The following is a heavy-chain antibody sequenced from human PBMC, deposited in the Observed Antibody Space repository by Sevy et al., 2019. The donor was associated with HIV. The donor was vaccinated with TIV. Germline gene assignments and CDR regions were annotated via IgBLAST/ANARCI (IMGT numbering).Heavy chain of an antibody. CDR2: IYSGGTT. D-gene: IGHD3-3*01. J-gene: IGHJ6*02. CDR3: ARERGFTIFGVLIEYGMDV. CDR1: GFTVSSNY. Sequence: GGSLRLSCAASGFTVSSNYMSWVRQAPGKGLEWVSVIYSGGTTYYADSVKGRFTISRDNSKNTLYVQMNNLRAEDTAVYYCARERGFTIFGVLIEYGMDVWGQGTTVTVSS. V-gene: IGHV3-53*01.